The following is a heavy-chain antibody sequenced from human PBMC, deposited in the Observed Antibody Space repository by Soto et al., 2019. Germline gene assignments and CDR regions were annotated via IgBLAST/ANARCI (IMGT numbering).Heavy chain of an antibody. J-gene: IGHJ4*02. D-gene: IGHD3-3*01. CDR1: GFTFSGYA. V-gene: IGHV3-23*01. Sequence: GGSLRLSCAVSGFTFSGYAMNWVRQAPGKGLEWVSGVSGSGGSIYYADSVKGRFTISRDNSRNTLYLQMNSLRAEDTAVYYCAKAGITTFDFSAFDYWGQGTLVTVSS. CDR3: AKAGITTFDFSAFDY. CDR2: VSGSGGSI.